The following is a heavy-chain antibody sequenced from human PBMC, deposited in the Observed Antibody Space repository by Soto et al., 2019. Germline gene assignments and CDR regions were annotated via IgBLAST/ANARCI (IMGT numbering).Heavy chain of an antibody. V-gene: IGHV4-31*11. CDR2: IYYSGST. J-gene: IGHJ4*02. Sequence: PSETLSLTCAVSGGSISSGGYSWSWIRQPPGKGLEWIGYIYYSGSTYYNPSLKSRVTISVDTSKNQFSLKLSSVTAADTAVYYCARVVRYYYDSSLDYWGQGTLVTVSS. D-gene: IGHD3-22*01. CDR3: ARVVRYYYDSSLDY. CDR1: GGSISSGGYS.